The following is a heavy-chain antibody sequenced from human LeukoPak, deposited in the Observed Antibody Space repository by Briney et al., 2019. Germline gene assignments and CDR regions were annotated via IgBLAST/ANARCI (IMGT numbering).Heavy chain of an antibody. D-gene: IGHD6-13*01. Sequence: ASVKVSCKASGGTFSSYAISWVRQAPGQGLEWMGRIIPILGIANYAQKFQGRVTITADKSTSTAYMELSSLRSEDTAVYYCARDLYSSSWFYFDYWGQGTLVTVSS. CDR1: GGTFSSYA. V-gene: IGHV1-69*04. CDR3: ARDLYSSSWFYFDY. CDR2: IIPILGIA. J-gene: IGHJ4*02.